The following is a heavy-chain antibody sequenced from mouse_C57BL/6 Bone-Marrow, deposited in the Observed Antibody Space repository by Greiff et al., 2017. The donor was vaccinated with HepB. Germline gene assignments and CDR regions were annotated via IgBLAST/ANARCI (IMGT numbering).Heavy chain of an antibody. CDR3: ARSNCLAY. J-gene: IGHJ3*01. CDR1: GYAFTNYL. CDR2: INPGSGGT. V-gene: IGHV1-54*01. Sequence: VQLQESGAELVRPGTSVKVSCKASGYAFTNYLIEWVKQRPGQGLEWIGVINPGSGGTNYNEKFKGKATLTADKSSSTAYMQLSSLTSEDSAVYFCARSNCLAYWGQGTLVTVSA. D-gene: IGHD4-1*01.